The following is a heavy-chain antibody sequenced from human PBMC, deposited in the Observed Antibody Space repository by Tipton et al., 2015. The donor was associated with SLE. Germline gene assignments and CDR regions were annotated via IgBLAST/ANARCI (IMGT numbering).Heavy chain of an antibody. Sequence: SLRLSCAASQFTFSNVDMQWVRQAPGKGLEWVALIWFDGNNKDYADSVKDRFTISRDNSNNTLYLEMNSLRAEDTAVYYCASGIAVAPDYWGQGTLVTVSS. CDR1: QFTFSNVD. D-gene: IGHD6-19*01. V-gene: IGHV3-33*08. J-gene: IGHJ4*02. CDR2: IWFDGNNK. CDR3: ASGIAVAPDY.